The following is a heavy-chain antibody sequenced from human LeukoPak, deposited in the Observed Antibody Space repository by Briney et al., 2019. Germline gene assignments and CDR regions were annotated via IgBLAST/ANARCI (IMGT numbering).Heavy chain of an antibody. J-gene: IGHJ5*02. Sequence: GGSLRLSCAASGFTFSSYGMHLVRQAPGRGLEWVAFIRYDGSNKYYADSVKGRFTISRDNSKNTLYLQMNSLRAEDTAVYYCAKDIGYNWNVGFDPWGQGTLVTVSS. D-gene: IGHD1-20*01. CDR1: GFTFSSYG. CDR2: IRYDGSNK. CDR3: AKDIGYNWNVGFDP. V-gene: IGHV3-30*02.